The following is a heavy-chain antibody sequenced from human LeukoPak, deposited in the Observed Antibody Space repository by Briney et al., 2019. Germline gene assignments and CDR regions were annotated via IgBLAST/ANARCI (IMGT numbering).Heavy chain of an antibody. D-gene: IGHD2-21*02. Sequence: SQTLSLTCAVSGGSISSGGYSWSWIRQPPGKGLEWIGYIYHSGSTYYNPSLKSRVTISVDRSKNQFSLKLSSVTAADTAVYYCASFVVVTAIDYFDYWGQGTLVTVSS. CDR3: ASFVVVTAIDYFDY. J-gene: IGHJ4*02. V-gene: IGHV4-30-2*01. CDR1: GGSISSGGYS. CDR2: IYHSGST.